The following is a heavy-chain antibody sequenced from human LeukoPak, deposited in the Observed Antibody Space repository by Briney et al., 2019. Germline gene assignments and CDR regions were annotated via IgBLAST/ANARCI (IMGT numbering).Heavy chain of an antibody. J-gene: IGHJ5*02. Sequence: SETLSLTCTVSGGSISSYYWSWIRQPAGKGLEWIGRIYTSGSTNYNPSLKSRVTMSVDTSKNQFSLKLSSVTAADTAVYYCARVYCSSTSCYRKPNWFDPWGQGTLVTVSS. CDR3: ARVYCSSTSCYRKPNWFDP. CDR1: GGSISSYY. CDR2: IYTSGST. D-gene: IGHD2-2*01. V-gene: IGHV4-4*07.